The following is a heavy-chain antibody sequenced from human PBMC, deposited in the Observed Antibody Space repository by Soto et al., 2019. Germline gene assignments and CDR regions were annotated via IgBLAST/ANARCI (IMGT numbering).Heavy chain of an antibody. D-gene: IGHD2-21*02. CDR1: GFTFSSYA. V-gene: IGHV3-23*01. CDR3: AKGGVVVTAIRRGGWFDP. CDR2: ISGSGGST. Sequence: EVQLLESGGGLVQPGGSLRLSCAASGFTFSSYAMSCVRQAPGKGLEWVSAISGSGGSTYYADSVKGRFTISRDNSKNTLYLQMNSLRAEDTAVYYCAKGGVVVTAIRRGGWFDPWGQGTLVTVSS. J-gene: IGHJ5*02.